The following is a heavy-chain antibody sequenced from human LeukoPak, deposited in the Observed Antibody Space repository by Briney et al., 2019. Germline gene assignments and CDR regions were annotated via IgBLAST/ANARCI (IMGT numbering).Heavy chain of an antibody. J-gene: IGHJ4*02. V-gene: IGHV3-30*02. CDR2: IRYDGSNK. CDR3: ASSASGFGEYHRFDY. Sequence: HPGGSLRLSCAASGFTFSSYGMHWVRQAPGKGLEWVAFIRYDGSNKYYADSVKGRFTISRDNAKNSLYLQMNSLRAEDTAVYYCASSASGFGEYHRFDYWGQGTLVTVSS. D-gene: IGHD3-10*01. CDR1: GFTFSSYG.